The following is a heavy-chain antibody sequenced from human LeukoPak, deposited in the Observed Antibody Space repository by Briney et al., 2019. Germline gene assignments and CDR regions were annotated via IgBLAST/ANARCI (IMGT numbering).Heavy chain of an antibody. CDR1: GFTFSDYY. V-gene: IGHV3-21*01. D-gene: IGHD6-19*01. CDR2: ISSSSSYI. J-gene: IGHJ4*02. Sequence: PGGSLRLSCAASGFTFSDYYMNWVRQAPGKGLEWVSSISSSSSYIYYADSVKGRFTISRDNAKNSLYLQMNSLRAEDTAVYYCARAAVAVAPSTGYCDQGTLVTVSS. CDR3: ARAAVAVAPSTGY.